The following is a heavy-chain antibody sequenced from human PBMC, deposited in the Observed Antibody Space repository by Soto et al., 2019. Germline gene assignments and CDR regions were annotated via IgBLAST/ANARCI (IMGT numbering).Heavy chain of an antibody. CDR1: GFTFSSYW. CDR2: INSDGSST. J-gene: IGHJ6*03. D-gene: IGHD7-27*01. Sequence: PGGSLRLSCAASGFTFSSYWMHWVRQAPGKGLVWVSRINSDGSSTSYADSVKGRFTISRDNAKNALYLQMNSLRAEDTAVYYCARGGKLTGPYYYYYMNGWGKGTTVTVSS. CDR3: ARGGKLTGPYYYYYMNG. V-gene: IGHV3-74*01.